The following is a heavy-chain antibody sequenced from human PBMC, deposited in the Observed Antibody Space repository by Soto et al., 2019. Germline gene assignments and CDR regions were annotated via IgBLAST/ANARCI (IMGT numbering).Heavy chain of an antibody. V-gene: IGHV3-23*01. CDR1: GFTFSTYA. CDR2: ISGSGGSI. J-gene: IGHJ6*02. CDR3: VKGYWKGDV. D-gene: IGHD1-1*01. Sequence: EVQLLESEGGLVQPVGSLRLSCAASGFTFSTYAMNWVRQAPGNGLEWVSAISGSGGSIHYADSVKGRFTISRDNSKNTLYLQMNSLRDEDTAVYHCVKGYWKGDVWGQGTTVTVSS.